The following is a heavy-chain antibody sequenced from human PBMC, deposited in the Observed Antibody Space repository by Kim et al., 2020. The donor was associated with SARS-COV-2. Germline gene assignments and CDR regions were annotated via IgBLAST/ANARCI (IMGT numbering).Heavy chain of an antibody. D-gene: IGHD2-8*01. CDR3: ARGHIVLMVYASGGSHDAFDI. V-gene: IGHV1-46*01. CDR1: GYTFTSYY. J-gene: IGHJ3*02. Sequence: ASVKVSCKASGYTFTSYYMHWVRQAPGQGLEWMGIINPSGGSTSYAQKFQGRVTMTRDTSTSTVYMELSSLRSEDTAVYYCARGHIVLMVYASGGSHDAFDIWGQGTMVTVSS. CDR2: INPSGGST.